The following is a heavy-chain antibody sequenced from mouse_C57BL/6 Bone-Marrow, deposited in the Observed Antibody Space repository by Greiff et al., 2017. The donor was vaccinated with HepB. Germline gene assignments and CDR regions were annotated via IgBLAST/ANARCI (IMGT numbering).Heavy chain of an antibody. CDR1: GFNIKDDY. Sequence: EVQLQQSGAELVRPGASVKLSCTASGFNIKDDYMHWVKQRPEQGLEWIGWIDPENGDTEYASKFQGKATITADTSSNTAYLQLSSLTSEDTAVYYCTTGYGSRYWYFDVWGTGTTVTVSS. D-gene: IGHD1-1*01. J-gene: IGHJ1*03. CDR3: TTGYGSRYWYFDV. V-gene: IGHV14-4*01. CDR2: IDPENGDT.